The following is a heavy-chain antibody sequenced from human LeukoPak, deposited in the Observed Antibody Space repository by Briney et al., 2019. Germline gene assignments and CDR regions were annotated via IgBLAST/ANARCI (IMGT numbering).Heavy chain of an antibody. Sequence: ASVKVSCKASGYTFTSYYLHWVRQAPGQGLEWMGIINPSGGATSYAQQFQGRVTMTSDTSTGTVYMELSSLRSEDTAGYYCARAGDSSGYYSLYFDYWGQGTLVTVSS. CDR1: GYTFTSYY. CDR3: ARAGDSSGYYSLYFDY. CDR2: INPSGGAT. J-gene: IGHJ4*02. D-gene: IGHD3-22*01. V-gene: IGHV1-46*01.